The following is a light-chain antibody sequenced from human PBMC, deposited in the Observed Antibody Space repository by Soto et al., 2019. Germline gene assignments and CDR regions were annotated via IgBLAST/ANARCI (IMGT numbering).Light chain of an antibody. CDR1: QGISSW. CDR3: QQANSFPLP. Sequence: DIQMTQSPSSVSASVGDRVTITCRASQGISSWLDWYQQKPGKAPKLLIYTASSLQSGVPSRFSGSGSGTDFTLTISSLQPEDFATYYCQQANSFPLPFGGGTKVEIK. V-gene: IGKV1D-12*01. CDR2: TAS. J-gene: IGKJ4*01.